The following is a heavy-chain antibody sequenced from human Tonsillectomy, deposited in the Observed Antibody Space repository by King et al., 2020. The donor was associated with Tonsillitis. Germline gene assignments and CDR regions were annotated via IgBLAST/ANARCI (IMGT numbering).Heavy chain of an antibody. V-gene: IGHV3-48*04. CDR1: GFTLSSYS. CDR2: VGSGSSTI. D-gene: IGHD6-19*01. J-gene: IGHJ4*02. CDR3: VRQYNSACYNPDY. Sequence: VQLVESGGGLVQPGGSLRLSCAASGFTLSSYSMNWVRQAPGKGLECVSFVGSGSSTIYYADSVKGLFTISRDNAKNSLYLQLNSLRAEDTAVYYGVRQYNSACYNPDYWGQGTLVTVSS.